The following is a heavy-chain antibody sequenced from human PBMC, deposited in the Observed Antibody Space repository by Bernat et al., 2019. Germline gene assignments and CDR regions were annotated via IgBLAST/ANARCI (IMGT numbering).Heavy chain of an antibody. Sequence: EVQLVESGGGVVRPGGSLRLSCAASGFTFSSYAMTWVRQAPGKGLEWVSGIVGSGSSTNYADSVKGRFTVSRDNSRDTLYLQMNSLRVEDTAVYYCAKGIAARDAFDIWGQGTMVTVSS. CDR2: IVGSGSST. J-gene: IGHJ3*02. D-gene: IGHD6-6*01. V-gene: IGHV3-23*04. CDR3: AKGIAARDAFDI. CDR1: GFTFSSYA.